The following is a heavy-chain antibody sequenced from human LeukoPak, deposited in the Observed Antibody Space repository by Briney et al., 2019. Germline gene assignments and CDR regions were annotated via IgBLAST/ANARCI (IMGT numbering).Heavy chain of an antibody. CDR1: GGTFSSYA. J-gene: IGHJ3*02. CDR2: IIPIFGTA. CDR3: ARGDYYDSSGYDGANAFDI. Sequence: SVKVSCKASGGTFSSYAISWVRQAPGQGLEWMGGIIPIFGTANYAQKFQGRVTITTDESTSTAYMELSSLRSEDTAVYYCARGDYYDSSGYDGANAFDIWGQGTMVTVS. D-gene: IGHD3-22*01. V-gene: IGHV1-69*05.